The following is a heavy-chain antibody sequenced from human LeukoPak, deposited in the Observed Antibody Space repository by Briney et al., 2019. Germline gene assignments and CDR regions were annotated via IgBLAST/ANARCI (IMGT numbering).Heavy chain of an antibody. Sequence: GGSLRLSCAASGFSFSSHWMSWVRQAPGKGLEWVANIKGDESVKFYVDSVKGRFTISRDNAKKSLYLQMNSLRGEDTAVYYCVRDRRGSSSTEFDCWGQGTQVIVSS. D-gene: IGHD6-6*01. CDR2: IKGDESVK. CDR1: GFSFSSHW. CDR3: VRDRRGSSSTEFDC. V-gene: IGHV3-7*01. J-gene: IGHJ4*02.